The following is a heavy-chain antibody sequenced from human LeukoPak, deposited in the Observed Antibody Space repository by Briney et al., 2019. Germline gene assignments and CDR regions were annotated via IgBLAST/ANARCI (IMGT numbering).Heavy chain of an antibody. Sequence: ASVKVSCKASGYTFTSYAMHWVRQAPGQRLEWMGWINAGNGNTKYSQKFQGRVTITRDTSASTAYMELSSLRSEDTAVYYCARVGRAAMAIGYWGQGTLVTVSS. J-gene: IGHJ4*02. CDR2: INAGNGNT. D-gene: IGHD5-18*01. CDR1: GYTFTSYA. CDR3: ARVGRAAMAIGY. V-gene: IGHV1-3*01.